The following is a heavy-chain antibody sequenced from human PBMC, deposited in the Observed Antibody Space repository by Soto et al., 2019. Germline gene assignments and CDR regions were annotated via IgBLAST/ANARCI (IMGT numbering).Heavy chain of an antibody. CDR3: ARRGRDGYSYFDS. CDR1: GGYISSSTNY. CDR2: IYYRGST. J-gene: IGHJ4*02. Sequence: SETLSLTCNVSGGYISSSTNYWGWIRQPPGKGLEWIGSIYYRGSTYFNPSLKSRVTISIDTSKSQFSLKVTSVTAADTAIYYCARRGRDGYSYFDSWGQGTLVTVSS. V-gene: IGHV4-39*01. D-gene: IGHD4-4*01.